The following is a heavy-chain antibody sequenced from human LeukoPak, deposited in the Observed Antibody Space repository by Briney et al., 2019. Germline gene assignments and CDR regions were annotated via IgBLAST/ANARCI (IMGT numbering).Heavy chain of an antibody. J-gene: IGHJ4*02. V-gene: IGHV3-73*01. CDR1: GFTFSGSA. CDR3: TTDTILRG. D-gene: IGHD3-10*01. CDR2: IRSKANNYAT. Sequence: GGSLRLSCAASGFTFSGSAMHWVRQASGKGLEWVGRIRSKANNYATAYAASVNGRFTISRDDSKNTAYLQMNSLKTEDAAVYCCTTDTILRGWGQGTLVTVSS.